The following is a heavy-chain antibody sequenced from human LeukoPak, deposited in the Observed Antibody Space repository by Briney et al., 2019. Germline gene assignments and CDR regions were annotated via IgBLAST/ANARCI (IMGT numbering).Heavy chain of an antibody. CDR1: GYTFTSYG. J-gene: IGHJ4*02. CDR2: ISAYNGNT. V-gene: IGHV1-18*01. CDR3: ARDPHEFSSGWSQFDY. D-gene: IGHD6-19*01. Sequence: ASVKVSCKASGYTFTSYGISWVRQAPGQGLEWMGWISAYNGNTNYAQKLQGRVTMTTDTFTSTAYMELRSLRSDDTAVYYCARDPHEFSSGWSQFDYWGQGTLVTVSS.